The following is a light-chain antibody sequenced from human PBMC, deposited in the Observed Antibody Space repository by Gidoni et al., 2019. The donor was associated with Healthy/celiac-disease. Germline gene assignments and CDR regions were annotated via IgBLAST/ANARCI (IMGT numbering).Light chain of an antibody. Sequence: QSALTQPASVSGSPGQSITISCTGTSSDVGGYNYVSWYQQHPGKAPKLMIYEVSNRPSGVSNRFSGSKSGNTASLTISVLQAEDEADYYCSSYTSSSIGFGGGTKLTVL. CDR1: SSDVGGYNY. CDR2: EVS. V-gene: IGLV2-14*01. J-gene: IGLJ2*01. CDR3: SSYTSSSIG.